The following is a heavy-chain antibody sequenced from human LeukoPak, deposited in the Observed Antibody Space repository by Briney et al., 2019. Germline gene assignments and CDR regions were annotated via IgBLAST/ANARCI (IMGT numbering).Heavy chain of an antibody. CDR3: ARSLSLVRGVIHYFDN. CDR1: GYTFPNYD. V-gene: IGHV1-8*01. J-gene: IGHJ4*02. D-gene: IGHD3-10*01. CDR2: MNPDIGNT. Sequence: ASVKVSFTASGYTFPNYDINWVRQATGQGLEWMGWMNPDIGNTAYVHKFQGRVTMTSNTSISTAYMELSSLRSEDTAVYYCARSLSLVRGVIHYFDNWGQGTLVTVSS.